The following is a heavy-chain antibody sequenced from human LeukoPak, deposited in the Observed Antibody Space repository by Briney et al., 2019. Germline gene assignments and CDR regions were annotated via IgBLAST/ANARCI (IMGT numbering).Heavy chain of an antibody. CDR1: GFTFSNYS. D-gene: IGHD3-22*01. CDR2: ISGSGTTI. CDR3: ARDTDSSGYYYENFDY. Sequence: PGGSLRLSCAASGFTFSNYSMNWVRQAPGKGLEWVSYISGSGTTIYYADSVKGRFTISRDNAKNSLYLQMHSLRAEDTAVYYCARDTDSSGYYYENFDYWGQGTLVTVSS. J-gene: IGHJ4*02. V-gene: IGHV3-48*01.